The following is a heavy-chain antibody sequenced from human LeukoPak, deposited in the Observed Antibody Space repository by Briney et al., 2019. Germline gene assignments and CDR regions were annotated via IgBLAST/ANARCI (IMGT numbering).Heavy chain of an antibody. J-gene: IGHJ4*02. CDR1: GGSISSYY. CDR2: IYYSGST. V-gene: IGHV4-59*01. Sequence: KTSETLSLTCTVSGGSISSYYWSWIRQPPGKGLEWIGYIYYSGSTNYNPSLKSRVTISVDTSKNQFSLKLSSVTAADTAMYYCARTSGYDSPDYWGQGTLVTVSS. CDR3: ARTSGYDSPDY. D-gene: IGHD5-12*01.